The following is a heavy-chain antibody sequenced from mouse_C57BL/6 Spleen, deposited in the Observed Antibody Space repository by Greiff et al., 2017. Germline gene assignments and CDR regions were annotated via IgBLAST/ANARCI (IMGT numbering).Heavy chain of an antibody. CDR1: GFTFSSYA. CDR3: ARGLTGHFDY. D-gene: IGHD4-1*01. J-gene: IGHJ2*01. CDR2: ISDGGSYT. V-gene: IGHV5-4*03. Sequence: EVKLVESGGGLVKPGGSLKLSCAASGFTFSSYAMSWVRQTPEKRLEWVATISDGGSYTYYPDNVKGRFTISRDNAKNNLYLQMSHLKSEDTAMYYCARGLTGHFDYWGQGTTLTVSS.